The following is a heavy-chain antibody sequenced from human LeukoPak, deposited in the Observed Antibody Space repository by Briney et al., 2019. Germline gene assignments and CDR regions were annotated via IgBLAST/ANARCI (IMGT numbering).Heavy chain of an antibody. V-gene: IGHV4-31*03. CDR2: IYYSGST. J-gene: IGHJ4*02. CDR3: ARDTYYYDSSGYYYFDY. D-gene: IGHD3-22*01. CDR1: GGSISSGGYY. Sequence: SETLSLTCTVSGGSISSGGYYWSWIRQHPGKGLEWIGYIYYSGSTYYNPSLKSRVTISVDTSKNQSSLKLSSVTAADTAVYYCARDTYYYDSSGYYYFDYWGQGTLVTVSS.